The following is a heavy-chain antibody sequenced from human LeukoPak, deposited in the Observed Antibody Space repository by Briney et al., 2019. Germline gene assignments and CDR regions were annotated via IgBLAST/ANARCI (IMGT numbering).Heavy chain of an antibody. CDR3: ARGGGMIVVAQIDY. D-gene: IGHD3-22*01. J-gene: IGHJ4*02. CDR2: ISGSSNYM. V-gene: IGHV3-21*06. CDR1: GFTFDDYS. Sequence: GGSLRLSCAASGFTFDDYSMHWVRQAPGKGLEWASSISGSSNYMYYGASVQGRFTISRDNGRNSLYLQMNSLRAEDAAVYYCARGGGMIVVAQIDYWGQGALVTVSS.